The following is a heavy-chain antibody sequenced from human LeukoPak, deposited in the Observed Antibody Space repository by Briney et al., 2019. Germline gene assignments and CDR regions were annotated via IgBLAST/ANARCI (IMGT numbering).Heavy chain of an antibody. CDR1: GYTFTGYY. J-gene: IGHJ4*02. CDR2: INPDDGGT. D-gene: IGHD2/OR15-2a*01. Sequence: ASVKVSCKASGYTFTGYYMHWVRQAPGQGPEWMGWINPDDGGTNYAQNFQDRVTMTRDTSINTAYMELNRLTSDDTVVYYCARDVTFWGQGTLVTVPS. CDR3: ARDVTF. V-gene: IGHV1-2*02.